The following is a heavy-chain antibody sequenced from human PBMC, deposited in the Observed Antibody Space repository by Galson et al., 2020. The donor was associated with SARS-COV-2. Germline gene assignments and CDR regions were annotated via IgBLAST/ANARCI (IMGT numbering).Heavy chain of an antibody. Sequence: GESLKISCEASGFTFEEYTMHWVRQAPGKGLEWISLISEDGNSIDYADSVKGRFTISRDNGKNSLFLQMDSLTAEDTALYYCTTWVFDYWGQGTLVTVSS. CDR2: ISEDGNSI. J-gene: IGHJ4*02. V-gene: IGHV3-43*01. D-gene: IGHD1-26*01. CDR3: TTWVFDY. CDR1: GFTFEEYT.